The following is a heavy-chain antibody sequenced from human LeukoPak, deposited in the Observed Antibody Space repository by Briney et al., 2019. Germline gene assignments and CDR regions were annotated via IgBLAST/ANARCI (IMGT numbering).Heavy chain of an antibody. Sequence: AQTLSLTCTVSGGSISSGDYYWSWIRQPPGKGLEWIGYIYHSGSTYYNPSLKSRVTISVDRSKNQFSLKLSSVTAADTAVYYCARVGQYYYDSSGLIWGQGTMVTVSS. J-gene: IGHJ3*02. CDR3: ARVGQYYYDSSGLI. CDR2: IYHSGST. V-gene: IGHV4-30-2*01. CDR1: GGSISSGDYY. D-gene: IGHD3-22*01.